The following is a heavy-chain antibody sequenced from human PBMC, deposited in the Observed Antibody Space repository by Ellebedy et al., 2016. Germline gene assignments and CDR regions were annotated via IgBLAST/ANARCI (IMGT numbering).Heavy chain of an antibody. CDR3: AKDRGSNYFHYFDMDV. V-gene: IGHV3-30*04. J-gene: IGHJ6*02. D-gene: IGHD3-16*01. CDR2: ISYDGSNK. CDR1: RFSFKTYA. Sequence: GESLKISXAASRFSFKTYAMHWVRQAPGKGLEWVTFISYDGSNKNYADSVKGRFTISRDNSKNTLHLQMNSLRPEDTAVYYCAKDRGSNYFHYFDMDVWGQGTTVTVSS.